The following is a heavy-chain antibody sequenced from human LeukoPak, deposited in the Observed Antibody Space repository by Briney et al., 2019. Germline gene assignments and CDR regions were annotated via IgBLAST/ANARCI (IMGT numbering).Heavy chain of an antibody. V-gene: IGHV3-66*01. Sequence: GGSLRLSRAACGFTDRSNYMSWVRQAPGKGREGVAVIYCGGSAYYADSVKGRVTISRDNSKNTLYLQMNSLRAEDTAVYYCARDETRVSDGSFDYWGQGTLVTVSS. CDR1: GFTDRSNY. CDR3: ARDETRVSDGSFDY. CDR2: IYCGGSA. J-gene: IGHJ4*02.